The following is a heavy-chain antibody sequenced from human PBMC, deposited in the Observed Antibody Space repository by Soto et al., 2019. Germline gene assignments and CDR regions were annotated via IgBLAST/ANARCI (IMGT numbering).Heavy chain of an antibody. CDR2: INPSGGST. CDR1: GYTFTSYY. Sequence: ASVKVSCKASGYTFTSYYMHWVRQAPEQGLEWMGIINPSGGSTSYAQKFQGRVTMTRDTSTSTVYMELSSLRSEDTAVYYCARAVGAIFGVVIRVPYAFDIWGQGTMVTVS. V-gene: IGHV1-46*03. CDR3: ARAVGAIFGVVIRVPYAFDI. J-gene: IGHJ3*02. D-gene: IGHD3-3*01.